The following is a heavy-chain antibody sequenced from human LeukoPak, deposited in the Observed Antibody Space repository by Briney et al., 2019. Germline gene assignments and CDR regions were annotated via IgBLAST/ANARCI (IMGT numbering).Heavy chain of an antibody. V-gene: IGHV3-30*02. CDR1: GFTFSSYG. D-gene: IGHD3-10*01. J-gene: IGHJ5*02. Sequence: WGSLRLSCAASGFTFSSYGMHWVRQAPGKGLEWVAFIRYDGSNKYYADSVKGRFTISRDNSKNTLYLQMNSLRAEDTAVYYCAKGGTMVRGVIIKGSDWFDPWGQGTLVTVSS. CDR3: AKGGTMVRGVIIKGSDWFDP. CDR2: IRYDGSNK.